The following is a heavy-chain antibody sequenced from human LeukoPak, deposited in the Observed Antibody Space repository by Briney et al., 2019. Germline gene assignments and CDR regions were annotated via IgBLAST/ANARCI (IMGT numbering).Heavy chain of an antibody. D-gene: IGHD3-22*01. CDR2: INWNGGST. V-gene: IGHV3-20*04. CDR3: ARDARYYDSSGYYNAFDI. J-gene: IGHJ3*02. Sequence: GGSLRLSCAASGFTFSSYSMNWVRQAPGKGLEWVSGINWNGGSTGYADSVKGRFTISRDNAKNSLYLQMNSLRAEDTALYYCARDARYYDSSGYYNAFDIWGQGTMVTVSS. CDR1: GFTFSSYS.